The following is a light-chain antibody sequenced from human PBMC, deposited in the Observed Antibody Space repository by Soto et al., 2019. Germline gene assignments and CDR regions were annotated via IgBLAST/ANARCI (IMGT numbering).Light chain of an antibody. V-gene: IGKV1-39*01. CDR3: QQTFSTPRS. Sequence: DIQMTQSPSSLSASVGDIGTITCRASLAISSFLNWYQQKPSQSPNLLIYGAASLQSGVPSRFSGSGSGTDFTLAISSLQPGDFATYYCQQTFSTPRSFGQGTKLEIK. J-gene: IGKJ2*03. CDR1: LAISSF. CDR2: GAA.